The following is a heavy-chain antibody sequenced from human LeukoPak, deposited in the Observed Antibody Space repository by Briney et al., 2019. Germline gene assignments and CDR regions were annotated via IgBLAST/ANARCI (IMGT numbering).Heavy chain of an antibody. CDR3: ARDLAASAY. Sequence: GGSLRLSCAASGFTFSSYSMYWVRQSPGKGLEWVSSITNSGDKIYYADSVKGRFTISRDNAKNSLYLQMNSLRAEDTAVYYCARDLAASAYWGQGTLVTVSS. CDR1: GFTFSSYS. V-gene: IGHV3-21*01. J-gene: IGHJ4*02. D-gene: IGHD6-13*01. CDR2: ITNSGDKI.